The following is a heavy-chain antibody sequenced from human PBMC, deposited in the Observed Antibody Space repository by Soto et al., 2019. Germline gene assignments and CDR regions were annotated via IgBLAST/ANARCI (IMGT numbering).Heavy chain of an antibody. CDR3: ARRIPVSGPFGVFDL. CDR1: GFTFSNFA. Sequence: QVQLVESGGGVVQPGRSLRVSCVASGFTFSNFAMYWVRQAPGKGLEWVALISHDGDNQYYADSLKGRFTVSRDNSKSTLYLQLTSPRPDDTAIYYCARRIPVSGPFGVFDLWGQGTMVTVSS. D-gene: IGHD6-13*01. CDR2: ISHDGDNQ. J-gene: IGHJ3*01. V-gene: IGHV3-30*03.